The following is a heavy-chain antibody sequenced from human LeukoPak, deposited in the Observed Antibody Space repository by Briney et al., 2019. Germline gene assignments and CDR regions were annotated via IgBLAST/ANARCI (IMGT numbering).Heavy chain of an antibody. CDR1: GFTFSSYE. D-gene: IGHD3-10*01. J-gene: IGHJ6*03. V-gene: IGHV3-48*03. Sequence: GGSLRLSCAASGFTFSSYEMNWVRQAPGKGLEWVSYISSSGSTIYYADSVKGRFTISRDNAKNSLYLQMNSLRAEDTAVYYCARGRFGDHYMDAWGKGTTVTISS. CDR2: ISSSGSTI. CDR3: ARGRFGDHYMDA.